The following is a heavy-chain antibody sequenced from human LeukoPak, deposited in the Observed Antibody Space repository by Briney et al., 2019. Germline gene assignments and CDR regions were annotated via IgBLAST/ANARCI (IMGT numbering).Heavy chain of an antibody. V-gene: IGHV1-18*01. CDR1: GYTFTSYG. D-gene: IGHD5-18*01. Sequence: ASVKVSCKTSGYTFTSYGIGWVRQAPGQGLEWMAWISPYNGNTNYAQKLQGRVTVTTDTSTTTAYMELRSLRSDDTAVYYCTRHGPADTAMVAFDYWGQGTLVTVSS. CDR3: TRHGPADTAMVAFDY. J-gene: IGHJ4*02. CDR2: ISPYNGNT.